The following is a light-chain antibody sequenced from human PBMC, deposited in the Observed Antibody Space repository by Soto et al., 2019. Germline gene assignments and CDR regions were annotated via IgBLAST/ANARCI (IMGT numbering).Light chain of an antibody. CDR2: AAS. V-gene: IGKV1-27*01. J-gene: IGKJ3*01. CDR3: QKYNSAPPEFT. Sequence: DIQMTQSPSSLSASVGDRVTITCRASQGISNYLAWYQQKPGKVPKLLIYAASTLQSGVPSRFSGSGSGTDFTITISSLQPEDVATYYCQKYNSAPPEFTFGPGTKVDIK. CDR1: QGISNY.